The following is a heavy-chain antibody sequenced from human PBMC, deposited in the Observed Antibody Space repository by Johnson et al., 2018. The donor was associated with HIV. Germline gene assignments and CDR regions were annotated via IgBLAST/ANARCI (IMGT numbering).Heavy chain of an antibody. J-gene: IGHJ3*02. CDR3: ARGLAMGHDALDI. D-gene: IGHD1-26*01. CDR1: GFTFSSYW. V-gene: IGHV3-20*04. CDR2: INWNGGST. Sequence: VQLVESGGGVVQPGGSLRLSCAASGFTFSSYWMSWVRQAPGKGLEWVSGINWNGGSTGYADSVKGRFTISRDNAKNSLYLQMNSLRAEDTAVYYCARGLAMGHDALDIWGQGTVVTVSS.